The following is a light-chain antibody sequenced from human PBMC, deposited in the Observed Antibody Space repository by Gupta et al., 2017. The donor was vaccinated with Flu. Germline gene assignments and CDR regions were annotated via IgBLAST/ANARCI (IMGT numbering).Light chain of an antibody. Sequence: DIQMTQSPSSLSASVGDRVTITCSASQSISSYLNWYQQKPGKAPKLLIYAASSLQSGVPSRFSGSGSGTDFTLTISSLQPEDFATYYCQQSYSTLHSFGQGTKLEIK. CDR1: QSISSY. CDR3: QQSYSTLHS. V-gene: IGKV1-39*01. CDR2: AAS. J-gene: IGKJ2*03.